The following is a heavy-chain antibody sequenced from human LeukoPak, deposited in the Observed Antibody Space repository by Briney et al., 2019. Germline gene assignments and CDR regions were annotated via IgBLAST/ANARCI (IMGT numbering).Heavy chain of an antibody. V-gene: IGHV4-59*08. D-gene: IGHD3-3*01. CDR1: GGSISSYY. J-gene: IGHJ6*02. CDR2: IYYSGST. Sequence: PSETLSLTCTVSGGSISSYYWSWIRQPPGKGLEWIGYIYYSGSTNYNPSLKSRVTISVDTSKNQFSLKLSSVTAADTAVYCCARHEAYYDFWSGYLRDYYYYGMDVWGQGTTVTVSS. CDR3: ARHEAYYDFWSGYLRDYYYYGMDV.